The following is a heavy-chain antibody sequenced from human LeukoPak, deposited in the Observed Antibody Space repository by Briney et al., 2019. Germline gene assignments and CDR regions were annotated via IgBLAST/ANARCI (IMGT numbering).Heavy chain of an antibody. V-gene: IGHV4-34*01. J-gene: IGHJ5*02. CDR3: ASTSSGSARNWFDP. D-gene: IGHD3-22*01. CDR1: GGSLSGYY. CDR2: INHSGST. Sequence: TSETLSLTCAVYGGSLSGYYWSWIRQPPGKGLEWIGEINHSGSTNYNPSLKSRVTISVDTSKNQFSLKLSSVTAADTAVYYCASTSSGSARNWFDPWGQGTLVTVSS.